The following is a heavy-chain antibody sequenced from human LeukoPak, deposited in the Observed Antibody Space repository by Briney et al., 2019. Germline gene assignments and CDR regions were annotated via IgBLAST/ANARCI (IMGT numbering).Heavy chain of an antibody. CDR1: GFTFDDYA. CDR2: ISWNNSSR. Sequence: PGRSLRLSCVASGFTFDDYAMHWVRQAPGKGLEWVSGISWNNSSRGYADSVKGRFTISRDNAKNSLYLQMNSLRAEDTAVYYCARVGRELLHYYYYYGMDVWGQGTTVTVSS. J-gene: IGHJ6*02. V-gene: IGHV3-9*01. D-gene: IGHD1-26*01. CDR3: ARVGRELLHYYYYYGMDV.